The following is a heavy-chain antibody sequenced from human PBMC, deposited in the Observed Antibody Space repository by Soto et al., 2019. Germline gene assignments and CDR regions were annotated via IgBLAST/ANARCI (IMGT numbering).Heavy chain of an antibody. V-gene: IGHV3-64D*08. D-gene: IGHD2-2*01. CDR2: INNNGGST. CDR1: GFTFINYA. CDR3: VIVRPGRFYFAS. Sequence: GGSLRLSCSASGFTFINYAMHWVRQAPGAGLEYVSAINNNGGSTYYADSVKGRFTISRDNSKNILYLQMSSLRVEDTAVYYCVIVRPGRFYFASWGQGTLVTVSS. J-gene: IGHJ4*02.